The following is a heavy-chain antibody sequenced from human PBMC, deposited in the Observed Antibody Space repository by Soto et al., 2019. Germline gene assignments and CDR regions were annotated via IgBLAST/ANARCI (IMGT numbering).Heavy chain of an antibody. CDR1: GFDFEDYA. Sequence: GGSLRLSCAAAGFDFEDYAMHWVRQVPGKGLEWVSLTNSDGTDSYYMDSVKGRFTISRDNAKSTLYLQMDRLRPEDTALYFCAKSLYYYDSSPLDHWGQGTMVTVSS. CDR2: TNSDGTDS. V-gene: IGHV3-43D*04. D-gene: IGHD3-22*01. CDR3: AKSLYYYDSSPLDH. J-gene: IGHJ4*02.